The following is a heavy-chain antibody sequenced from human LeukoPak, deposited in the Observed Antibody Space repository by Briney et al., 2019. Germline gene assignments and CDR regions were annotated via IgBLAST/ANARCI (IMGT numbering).Heavy chain of an antibody. CDR2: MYYAGST. D-gene: IGHD5-12*01. V-gene: IGHV4-39*01. Sequence: SGTLSLTCNVSGGSISTTSYYWGWIRQSPGKGLEWIASMYYAGSTYYNPSLKSRVTISIDTSKNQVSMNLTSVTAADTAVYYCASRPPVSGYVVSWGQGTLVTVSS. CDR1: GGSISTTSYY. J-gene: IGHJ4*02. CDR3: ASRPPVSGYVVS.